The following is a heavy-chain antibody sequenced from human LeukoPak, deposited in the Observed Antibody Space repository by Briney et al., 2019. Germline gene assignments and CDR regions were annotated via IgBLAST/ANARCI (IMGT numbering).Heavy chain of an antibody. V-gene: IGHV5-51*01. CDR3: ARKVGLAEVYFDY. J-gene: IGHJ4*02. Sequence: GESLKISCKGSGYSFYQLLDRLGAPDARERPGVDGDHLSGDSDTRYSPSFQGQVTISADKSISTAYLQWSSLKASDTAMYYCARKVGLAEVYFDYWGQGTLVTVSS. D-gene: IGHD3-16*01. CDR1: GYSFYQLL. CDR2: LSGDSDT.